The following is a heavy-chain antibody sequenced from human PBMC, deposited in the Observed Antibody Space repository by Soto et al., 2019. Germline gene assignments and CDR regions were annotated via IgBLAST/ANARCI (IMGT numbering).Heavy chain of an antibody. V-gene: IGHV3-33*01. CDR1: GFTFSSYG. CDR3: ARDWGGRISGHEIEYYFDY. D-gene: IGHD2-21*01. J-gene: IGHJ4*02. Sequence: GGSLRLPCAASGFTFSSYGMHWVRQAPGKGLEWVEVIWYEGSNKYYADSVKGRFTISRDKSKNTLYLQMNSLRAEDTAVYYCARDWGGRISGHEIEYYFDYWGQGTLVTVCS. CDR2: IWYEGSNK.